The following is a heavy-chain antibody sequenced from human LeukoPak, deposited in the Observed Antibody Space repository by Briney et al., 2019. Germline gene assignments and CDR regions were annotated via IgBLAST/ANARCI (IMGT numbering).Heavy chain of an antibody. J-gene: IGHJ2*01. Sequence: SETLSFTCTVSGCSIRSFCWSWNRQPPGRGLKWVGNSYLTGSTDYNSSLNSRVTLSVDTSSNHFSLKLTSVTAADTAVYYCARTRAAVTGGTEWYFDLWGRGTLVSVTS. V-gene: IGHV4-4*09. CDR1: GCSIRSFC. D-gene: IGHD6-19*01. CDR2: SYLTGST. CDR3: ARTRAAVTGGTEWYFDL.